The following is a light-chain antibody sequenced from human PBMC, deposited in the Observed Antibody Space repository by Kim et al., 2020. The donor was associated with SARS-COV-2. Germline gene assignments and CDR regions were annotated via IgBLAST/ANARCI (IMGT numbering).Light chain of an antibody. CDR2: GAS. CDR3: QQADTFPPT. Sequence: ASVGDRVTITSRASQGIGTWLAWYQYEPGKAPKLLSYGASSLQSGVPSRFSGSGSGTDFTLTISSLQPEDFASYYCQQADTFPPTFGGGTKVDIK. CDR1: QGIGTW. V-gene: IGKV1-12*01. J-gene: IGKJ4*01.